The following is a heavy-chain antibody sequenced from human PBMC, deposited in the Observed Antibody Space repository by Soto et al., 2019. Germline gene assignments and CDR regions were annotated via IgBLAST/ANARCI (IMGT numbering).Heavy chain of an antibody. V-gene: IGHV4-39*01. CDR2: FHYSGST. CDR1: GGSISSSSYS. CDR3: ARLGGYCSGTSCYGYYGMDV. J-gene: IGHJ6*02. Sequence: SETLSLTCTVSGGSISSSSYSWGWIRQPPGKGLEWIGTFHYSGSTYYSPSLESRVTISVDTSKNQFSLKVSSVTAADTAVYYCARLGGYCSGTSCYGYYGMDVWGQGTTVTVSS. D-gene: IGHD2-2*01.